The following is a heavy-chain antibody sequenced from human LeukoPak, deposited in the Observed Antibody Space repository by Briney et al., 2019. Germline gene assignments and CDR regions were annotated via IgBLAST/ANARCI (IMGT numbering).Heavy chain of an antibody. CDR3: ARDRNRNYYDSSGYLEEVYAFDI. CDR1: GGSVSSGSYY. V-gene: IGHV4-61*01. Sequence: PSETLSLTRTVSGGSVSSGSYYWSWIRQPPGKGLEWIGYIYYSGSTNYNPSLKSRVTISVDTSKNQFSLKLSSVTAADTAVYYCARDRNRNYYDSSGYLEEVYAFDIWGQGTMVTVSS. CDR2: IYYSGST. D-gene: IGHD3-22*01. J-gene: IGHJ3*02.